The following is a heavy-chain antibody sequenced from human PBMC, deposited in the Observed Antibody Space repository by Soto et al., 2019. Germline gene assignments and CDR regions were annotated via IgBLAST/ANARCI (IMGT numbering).Heavy chain of an antibody. CDR1: GGSISSGGYS. Sequence: QLQLQESGAGLVKPSQTLSLTCAVSGGSISSGGYSWSWIRQPPGKGLEWIGYIYHSGSTYYNPSLKSRVIISVDRSKNQFSLKLSSVTAADTAVYYGARMYSSNCFDYWGQGTLVTVSS. D-gene: IGHD6-13*01. CDR3: ARMYSSNCFDY. V-gene: IGHV4-30-2*01. J-gene: IGHJ4*02. CDR2: IYHSGST.